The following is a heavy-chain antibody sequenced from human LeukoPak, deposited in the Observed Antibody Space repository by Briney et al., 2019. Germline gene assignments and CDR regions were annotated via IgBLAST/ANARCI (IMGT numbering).Heavy chain of an antibody. CDR1: GFTFSSYS. CDR3: ARDLGYQLPHNWFDP. Sequence: GGSLRLSCAASGFTFSSYSMNWVRQAPGKGLEWVSSISSSSSYIYYADSVKGRLTISRDNAKNSLHLQMNSLRAEDTAVYYCARDLGYQLPHNWFDPWGQGTLVTVSS. V-gene: IGHV3-21*01. J-gene: IGHJ5*02. CDR2: ISSSSSYI. D-gene: IGHD2-2*01.